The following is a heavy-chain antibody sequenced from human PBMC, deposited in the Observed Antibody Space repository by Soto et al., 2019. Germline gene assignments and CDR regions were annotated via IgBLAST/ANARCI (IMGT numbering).Heavy chain of an antibody. V-gene: IGHV3-48*03. D-gene: IGHD4-17*01. CDR2: IGRSGSPT. CDR3: VRDFDF. J-gene: IGHJ4*02. CDR1: GFIFITYE. Sequence: GGSLRLSCAASGFIFITYEMNWVRQAPGKGLEWVSYIGRSGSPTYYADSVKGRFTISRDNAKNSLYLQMNSLRAEDTAVYYCVRDFDFWGQGTLVTVSS.